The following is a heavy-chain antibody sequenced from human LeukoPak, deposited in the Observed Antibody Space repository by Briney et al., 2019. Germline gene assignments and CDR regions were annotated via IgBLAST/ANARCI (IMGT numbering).Heavy chain of an antibody. Sequence: SETLSLTCAVYGGSFSGYYWGWIRQPPGKGLEWIGSIYHSGSTYYNPSLKSRVTISVDTSKNQFSLKLSSVTAADTAVYYCARDAEGYDFWSGLRYYYYMDVWGKGTTVTVSS. D-gene: IGHD3-3*01. CDR2: IYHSGST. CDR1: GGSFSGYY. V-gene: IGHV4-38-2*02. J-gene: IGHJ6*03. CDR3: ARDAEGYDFWSGLRYYYYMDV.